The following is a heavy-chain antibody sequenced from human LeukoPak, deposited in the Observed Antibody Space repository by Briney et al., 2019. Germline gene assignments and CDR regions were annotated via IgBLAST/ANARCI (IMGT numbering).Heavy chain of an antibody. Sequence: GGSLRLSCAASGFTFSRNAMHWVRQAPGKGLEWVAVIVYDGRNRSYADSVKGRFTISRDNSKNTLYLQMSNLRPEDTAVYYCAREGEALDYWGQGTLVTVS. CDR3: AREGEALDY. J-gene: IGHJ4*02. D-gene: IGHD3-10*01. CDR2: IVYDGRNR. CDR1: GFTFSRNA. V-gene: IGHV3-30*04.